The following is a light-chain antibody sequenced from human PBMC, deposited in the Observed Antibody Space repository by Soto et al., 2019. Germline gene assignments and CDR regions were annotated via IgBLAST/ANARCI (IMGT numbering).Light chain of an antibody. CDR3: QQCRNWPLT. J-gene: IGKJ4*01. V-gene: IGKV3-15*01. CDR1: QNVYNN. Sequence: EIVMTQSPVTLSASPGEGATLSCKAGQNVYNNLAWYQQRPGQPPRLLIYDASTRATGISARFSGSGYGTEFTLTISSLQSEDFAVYFCQQCRNWPLTFGGGTKVDIK. CDR2: DAS.